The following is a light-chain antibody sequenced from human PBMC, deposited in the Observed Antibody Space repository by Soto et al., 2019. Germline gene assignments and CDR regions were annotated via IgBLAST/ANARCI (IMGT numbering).Light chain of an antibody. CDR1: LSLLHSNGYNY. CDR2: LGS. J-gene: IGKJ1*01. Sequence: DVVMTQSPLSLPVILGQPASIPCRSSLSLLHSNGYNYLDWYLQKSGQSPQLLIYLGSNRSSGVPDRFSGSGSGTEFTLXXXXXXXXXVGIYYCMQALQTPRTFGQGTKVDIK. CDR3: MQALQTPRT. V-gene: IGKV2-28*01.